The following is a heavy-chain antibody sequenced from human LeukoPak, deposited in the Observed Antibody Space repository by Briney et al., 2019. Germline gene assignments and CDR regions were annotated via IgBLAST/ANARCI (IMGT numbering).Heavy chain of an antibody. CDR1: GFTFSSYA. J-gene: IGHJ4*02. V-gene: IGHV3-30-3*01. CDR2: ISYDGSNK. D-gene: IGHD3-3*01. Sequence: GGSLRLSCAASGFTFSSYAMHWVRQAPGKGLEWVAAISYDGSNKYYADSVKGRFTISRDIAKNTLYLQMNSLRAEDTGVYYCAKDHYWSIDYWGRGTLVTVSS. CDR3: AKDHYWSIDY.